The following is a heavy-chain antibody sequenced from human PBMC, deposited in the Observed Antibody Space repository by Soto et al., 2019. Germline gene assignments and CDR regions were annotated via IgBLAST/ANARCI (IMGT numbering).Heavy chain of an antibody. J-gene: IGHJ4*02. Sequence: PSETLSLTCTVSGGSISSYYWSWIRQPAGKGLEWIGRIYTSGSTNYNPSLKSRVTMSVDTSKNQFSLKLSSVTAADTAVYYCARDLPGYSSSLCHYWGQGTLVTVSS. D-gene: IGHD6-6*01. CDR3: ARDLPGYSSSLCHY. CDR2: IYTSGST. CDR1: GGSISSYY. V-gene: IGHV4-4*07.